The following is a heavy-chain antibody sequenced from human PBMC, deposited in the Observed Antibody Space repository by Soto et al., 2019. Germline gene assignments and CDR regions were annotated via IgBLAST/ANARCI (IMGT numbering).Heavy chain of an antibody. J-gene: IGHJ4*02. CDR1: GFTFSSYA. Sequence: VRLSCAASGFTFSSYAMSWVRQAPGKGLEWVSAISGSGGSTYYADSVKGRFTISRDNSKNTLYLQMNSLRAEDTAVYYCAKGLVPAALSYFDYWGQGTLVTVSS. V-gene: IGHV3-23*01. CDR2: ISGSGGST. CDR3: AKGLVPAALSYFDY. D-gene: IGHD2-2*01.